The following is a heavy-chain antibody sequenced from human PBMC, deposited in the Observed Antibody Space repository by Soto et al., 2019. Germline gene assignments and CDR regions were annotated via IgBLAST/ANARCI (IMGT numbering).Heavy chain of an antibody. CDR2: FNAGNGNT. V-gene: IGHV1-3*01. Sequence: QVQLVQSGAEVKKPGASVKVSCQASGYTFTSYAMHWVRQAPGQRLEWMGWFNAGNGNTKYSQKFQSRVTITRDTSESTANMELSSLRSEDTAVYYCARALREWFGELSYYYYYYMAVWGKGTTVTVSS. D-gene: IGHD3-10*01. CDR3: ARALREWFGELSYYYYYYMAV. J-gene: IGHJ6*03. CDR1: GYTFTSYA.